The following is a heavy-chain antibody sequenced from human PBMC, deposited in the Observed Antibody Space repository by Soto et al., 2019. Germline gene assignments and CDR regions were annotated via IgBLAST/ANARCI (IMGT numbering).Heavy chain of an antibody. Sequence: QVQLQESGPGLVKPSDTLSLTCAVSGYSISSSNWWGWIRQPPGKGLEWIGYIYYSGSTYYNPSPTSRVTMSVDTPKNQFSLKLSSVTAVDTAVYYWARSLGGVLVPANWGQGTLVTVSS. D-gene: IGHD2-2*01. CDR2: IYYSGST. J-gene: IGHJ4*02. V-gene: IGHV4-28*01. CDR3: ARSLGGVLVPAN. CDR1: GYSISSSNW.